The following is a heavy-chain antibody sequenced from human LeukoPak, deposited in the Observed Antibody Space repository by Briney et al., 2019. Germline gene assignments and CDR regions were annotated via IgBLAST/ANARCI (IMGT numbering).Heavy chain of an antibody. D-gene: IGHD3-10*01. CDR3: AKYMVRGIIRSPFDY. V-gene: IGHV3-30*18. Sequence: PGRSLRLSCAASGFTFSSYGMHWVRQAPGKGLEWVAVISYDGSNKYYADSVKGRFTISRDNSKNTLYLQMNSLRAEDTAVYYCAKYMVRGIIRSPFDYWGQGTLVTVSS. CDR1: GFTFSSYG. J-gene: IGHJ4*02. CDR2: ISYDGSNK.